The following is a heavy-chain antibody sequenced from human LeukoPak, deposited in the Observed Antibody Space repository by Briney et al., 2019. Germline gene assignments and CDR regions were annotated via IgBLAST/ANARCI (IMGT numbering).Heavy chain of an antibody. D-gene: IGHD2-15*01. V-gene: IGHV1-2*02. J-gene: IGHJ4*02. Sequence: ASVTVSCTASGYTFTGYYMHWVRQAPGQGLEWMGWINPNSGGTNYAQKFQGRVTTTRDTSTSTAYMELSRLRSDDTAVYYCARDSARCSGGSRYSMVDYWGQGTLVTVSS. CDR2: INPNSGGT. CDR1: GYTFTGYY. CDR3: ARDSARCSGGSRYSMVDY.